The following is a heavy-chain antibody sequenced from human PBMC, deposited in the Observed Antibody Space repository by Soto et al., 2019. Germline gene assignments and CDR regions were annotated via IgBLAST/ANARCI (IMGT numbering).Heavy chain of an antibody. CDR1: GFTFSSYA. CDR3: ATRLRLGESFDY. V-gene: IGHV3-23*01. J-gene: IGHJ4*02. Sequence: PVGSLRLSCAASGFTFSSYAMSWVRQAPGKGLEWVSAISGSGGSTYYADSVKGRFTISRDNSKNTLYLQMNSLRAEDTAVYYCATRLRLGESFDYWGQGTLVTVSS. D-gene: IGHD3-16*01. CDR2: ISGSGGST.